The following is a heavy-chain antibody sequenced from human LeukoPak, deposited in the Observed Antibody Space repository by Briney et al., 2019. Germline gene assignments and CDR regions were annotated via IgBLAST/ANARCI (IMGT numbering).Heavy chain of an antibody. V-gene: IGHV1-69*13. J-gene: IGHJ4*02. Sequence: SVKVSCKASEGTFTNYGIRWVRQAPGQGLEWMGGIIPIFGTTNYAQTFQGRATMTADESTSTAYMELNSLKSEDTAMYYCVFFFKQKTAYEIWGQGTLVTVSS. CDR1: EGTFTNYG. CDR2: IIPIFGTT. D-gene: IGHD2-21*01. CDR3: VFFFKQKTAYEI.